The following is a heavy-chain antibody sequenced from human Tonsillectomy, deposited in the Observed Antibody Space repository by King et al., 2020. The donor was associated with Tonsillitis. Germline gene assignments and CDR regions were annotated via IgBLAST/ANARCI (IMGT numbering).Heavy chain of an antibody. CDR1: GFTFSSYS. Sequence: VQLVESGGGLVKPGGSLRLSCAASGFTFSSYSMNWVRQAPGKGLEWVSSITTTSNYIYYTDSVKGRFTISRDNAKSSLSLQMNSLRAEDTAVYYCARDRVVGYAAHYYGMDVWGQGTTVTVSS. J-gene: IGHJ6*02. D-gene: IGHD5-12*01. CDR2: ITTTSNYI. V-gene: IGHV3-21*01. CDR3: ARDRVVGYAAHYYGMDV.